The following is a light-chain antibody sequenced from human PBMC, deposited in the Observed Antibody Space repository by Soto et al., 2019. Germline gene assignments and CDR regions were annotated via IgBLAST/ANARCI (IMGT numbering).Light chain of an antibody. CDR2: DAY. CDR1: QSISSW. Sequence: DIQMTQSRSTLSASVGDRVTITCRASQSISSWLAWYQQKPGKAPKLMIYDAYSLESGVPSRFSGSGSGTDFTLTISGLQPEDSATYYCQESRSALWGTCGQGTKVDIK. CDR3: QESRSALWGT. J-gene: IGKJ1*01. V-gene: IGKV1-5*01.